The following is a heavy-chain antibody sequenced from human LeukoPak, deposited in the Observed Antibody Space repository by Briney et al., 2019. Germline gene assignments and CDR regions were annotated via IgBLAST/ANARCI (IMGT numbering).Heavy chain of an antibody. J-gene: IGHJ5*02. CDR2: ISAYNGNT. D-gene: IGHD6-13*01. V-gene: IGHV1-18*01. CDR1: GYTFTSYG. CDR3: ARDSYSSSPHDNWFDP. Sequence: ASVKVSCKASGYTFTSYGISWVRQAPGQGLEWMGWISAYNGNTNYAQKLQGRVTMTTDTSTNTAYMELRSLRSDDTAVYYCARDSYSSSPHDNWFDPWGQGTLVTVSS.